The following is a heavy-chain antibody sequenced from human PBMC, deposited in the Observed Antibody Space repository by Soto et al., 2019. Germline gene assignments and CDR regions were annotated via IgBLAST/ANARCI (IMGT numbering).Heavy chain of an antibody. V-gene: IGHV3-30*03. CDR2: ISSDGRKE. Sequence: QVRLVESGGGVVQPGESLRLSCSASGLTFNNFGINWVRQPPGKGLEWLAVISSDGRKEEFADSVKGRLTISRDNSKNTVSLQMHSMIPYDTALYFCDKATAASKTVYWNYGMDGWGQGTTVIVSS. J-gene: IGHJ6*02. CDR3: DKATAASKTVYWNYGMDG. CDR1: GLTFNNFG. D-gene: IGHD1-1*01.